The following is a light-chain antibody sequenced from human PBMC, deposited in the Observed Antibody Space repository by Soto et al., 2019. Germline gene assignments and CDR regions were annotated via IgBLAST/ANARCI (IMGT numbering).Light chain of an antibody. CDR1: QSISDY. CDR3: QQSYNTPLT. CDR2: AVS. J-gene: IGKJ4*01. V-gene: IGKV1-39*01. Sequence: DIQMTQSPSSLSASVGDRVTITCRASQSISDYLNWYQQKPGKAPKLLIYAVSSLHSGVPSRFSGSGSGTDFTLTISSLQPADFATYYCQQSYNTPLTFGGGTKVEIK.